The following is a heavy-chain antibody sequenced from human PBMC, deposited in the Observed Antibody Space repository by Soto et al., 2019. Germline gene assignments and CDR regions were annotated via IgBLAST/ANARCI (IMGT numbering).Heavy chain of an antibody. J-gene: IGHJ3*02. CDR3: ARRHGTPPSLDAFDI. CDR2: INPNSGGT. Sequence: ASVKVSCKASGYTFTGYYMHWVRQAPGQGLEWMGWINPNSGGTNYAQKFQGWVTMTRDTSISTAYMELSRLRSDDTAVYYCARRHGTPPSLDAFDIWGQGTMVTVSS. V-gene: IGHV1-2*04. CDR1: GYTFTGYY.